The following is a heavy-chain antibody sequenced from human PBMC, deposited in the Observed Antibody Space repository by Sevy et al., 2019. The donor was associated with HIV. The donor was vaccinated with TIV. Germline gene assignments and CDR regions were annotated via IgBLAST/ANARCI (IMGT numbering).Heavy chain of an antibody. CDR2: IIPIFGTA. D-gene: IGHD6-13*01. Sequence: ASVKVSCKASGGTFSSYAISWVRQAPGQGLEWMGGIIPIFGTANYAQKFQGRVTITADESTSTAYMELSSLRSEDTAVYYCARYKVRAAAGRESDAFAIWGQGTMVTVSS. CDR3: ARYKVRAAAGRESDAFAI. CDR1: GGTFSSYA. V-gene: IGHV1-69*13. J-gene: IGHJ3*02.